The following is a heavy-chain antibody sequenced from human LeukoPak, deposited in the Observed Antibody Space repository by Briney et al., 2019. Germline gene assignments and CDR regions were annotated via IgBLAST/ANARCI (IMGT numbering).Heavy chain of an antibody. Sequence: SETLSLTCAVYGGSFSGYYWRWIRQHPGKGLEWIGEINHSGSTNYNPSLKSRVTISVDTSKNQFSLKLSSVTAADTAVYYCAVIAVAGIDFDYWGQGTLVTVSS. V-gene: IGHV4-34*01. CDR3: AVIAVAGIDFDY. CDR2: INHSGST. D-gene: IGHD6-19*01. CDR1: GGSFSGYY. J-gene: IGHJ4*02.